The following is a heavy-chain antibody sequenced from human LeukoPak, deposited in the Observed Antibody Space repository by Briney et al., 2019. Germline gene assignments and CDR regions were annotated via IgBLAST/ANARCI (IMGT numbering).Heavy chain of an antibody. Sequence: GASVKVSCKASGYTFTGYYMHWVRQAPGQGLEWMGWISAYNGNTNYAQKLQGRVTMTTDTSTSTAYMELRSLRSDDTAVYYCARWVRDTTPQYIAAAGTAWFDPWGQGTLVIVSS. CDR1: GYTFTGYY. CDR3: ARWVRDTTPQYIAAAGTAWFDP. D-gene: IGHD6-13*01. J-gene: IGHJ5*02. V-gene: IGHV1-18*04. CDR2: ISAYNGNT.